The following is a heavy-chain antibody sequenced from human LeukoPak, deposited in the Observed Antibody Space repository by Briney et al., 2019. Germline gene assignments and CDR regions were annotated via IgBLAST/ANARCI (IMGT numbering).Heavy chain of an antibody. CDR2: IYYSGRT. V-gene: IGHV4-30-4*01. D-gene: IGHD6-13*01. J-gene: IGHJ4*02. Sequence: SETLSLTCTVSGGSISSGDYYWSWIRQPPGKGLEWIGYIYYSGRTYYNPSLKSRVTISVDTSKNQFSLKLSSVTAADTAVYYCARYSSSWFPFDYWGQGTLVTVSS. CDR1: GGSISSGDYY. CDR3: ARYSSSWFPFDY.